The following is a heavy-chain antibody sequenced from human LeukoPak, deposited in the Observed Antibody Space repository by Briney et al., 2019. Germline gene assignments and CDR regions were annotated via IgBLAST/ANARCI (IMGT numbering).Heavy chain of an antibody. J-gene: IGHJ4*02. CDR3: AKGKIPYPYMFDY. Sequence: GGSLRLSCAASGFTFSSYAMHWVRQAPGKGLEWVAVISYDGSNKYYADSVKGRFTISRDNSKNTLYLQMNSLRAEDTAVYYCAKGKIPYPYMFDYWGQGTLVTVSS. CDR1: GFTFSSYA. D-gene: IGHD2-21*01. CDR2: ISYDGSNK. V-gene: IGHV3-30-3*01.